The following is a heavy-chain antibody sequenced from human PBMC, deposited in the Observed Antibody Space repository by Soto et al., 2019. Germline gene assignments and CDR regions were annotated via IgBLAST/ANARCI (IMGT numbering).Heavy chain of an antibody. V-gene: IGHV6-1*01. CDR1: GDSVSSNSAA. Sequence: SQTLSLTFAISGDSVSSNSAAWNWIRQSPSRGLEWLGRTYYRSKWYNDYAVSVKSRITINPDTSKNQFSLQLNSVTPEDTAVYYCARDRGHVLLWFGSYFFDYWGQGTLVTVSS. J-gene: IGHJ4*02. CDR2: TYYRSKWYN. D-gene: IGHD3-10*01. CDR3: ARDRGHVLLWFGSYFFDY.